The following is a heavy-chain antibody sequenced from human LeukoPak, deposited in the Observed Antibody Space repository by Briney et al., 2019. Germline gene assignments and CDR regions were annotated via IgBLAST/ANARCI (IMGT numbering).Heavy chain of an antibody. D-gene: IGHD2-15*01. Sequence: GGSLRLSCAASGFTFSSYAMSWVRQAPGKGLEWVPAISGSGGSTYYADSVKGRFTISRDNSKNTLYLQMNSLSAEDTAVYYCAKLYCSGGSCYLPWGQGTLVTVSS. CDR2: ISGSGGST. CDR3: AKLYCSGGSCYLP. V-gene: IGHV3-23*01. J-gene: IGHJ4*02. CDR1: GFTFSSYA.